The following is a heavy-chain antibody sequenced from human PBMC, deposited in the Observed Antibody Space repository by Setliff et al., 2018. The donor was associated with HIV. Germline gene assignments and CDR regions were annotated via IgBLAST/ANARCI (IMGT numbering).Heavy chain of an antibody. Sequence: GGSLRLSCEASGFTFDDYAMHWGRQAPGKGLKWVAGINWNSVSRAYADSVQGRFTISRDNAKNLVYLEMNSLRPEDTALYFCAKDYGDGHNWGAFDIWGQGIMVTVSS. D-gene: IGHD1-1*01. V-gene: IGHV3-9*01. J-gene: IGHJ3*02. CDR1: GFTFDDYA. CDR3: AKDYGDGHNWGAFDI. CDR2: INWNSVSR.